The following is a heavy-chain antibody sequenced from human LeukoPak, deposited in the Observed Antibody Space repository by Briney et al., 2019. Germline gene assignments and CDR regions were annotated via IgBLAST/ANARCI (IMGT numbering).Heavy chain of an antibody. CDR3: ARAYQYNWFDP. J-gene: IGHJ5*02. CDR1: GYTFTGYY. Sequence: GATVKVSCKASGYTFTGYYMHWVRQAPGQGLEWMGWTNPNSGGTNYAQKFQGRVTMTRDTSISTAYMELSRLRSDDTAVYYCARAYQYNWFDPWGQGTLVTVSS. V-gene: IGHV1-2*02. CDR2: TNPNSGGT.